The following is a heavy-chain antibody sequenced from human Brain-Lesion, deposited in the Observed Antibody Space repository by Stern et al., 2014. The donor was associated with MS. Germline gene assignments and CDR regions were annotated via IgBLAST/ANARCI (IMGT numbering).Heavy chain of an antibody. Sequence: EVQLVESGGGLIEPGRSLRLSCTASGFSFGDYAINWIRQAPGKGLEWVGFIRSKVYGGAAEYAASVKGRFTISRDDSKSIAYLQVNGLKTEDTAVNYCTRDRLDYGYSYFDYWGQGTLVTVSS. CDR3: TRDRLDYGYSYFDY. CDR2: IRSKVYGGAA. CDR1: GFSFGDYA. J-gene: IGHJ4*02. D-gene: IGHD4-17*01. V-gene: IGHV3-49*03.